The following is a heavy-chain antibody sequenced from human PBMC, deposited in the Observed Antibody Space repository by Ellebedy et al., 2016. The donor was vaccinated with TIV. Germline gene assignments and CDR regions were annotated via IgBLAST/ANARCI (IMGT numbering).Heavy chain of an antibody. D-gene: IGHD4-17*01. V-gene: IGHV3-30*04. CDR3: AKDLVYGDLDVFDI. CDR1: GFTFRTHA. CDR2: ISNDGSKR. J-gene: IGHJ3*02. Sequence: GESLKISCAASGFTFRTHAMHWVRKTPGKGLEWVALISNDGSKRYYGDSVKGRFTISRDNSRNTLYLQMNSLRAEDTAMYYCAKDLVYGDLDVFDIWGQGTMVTVS.